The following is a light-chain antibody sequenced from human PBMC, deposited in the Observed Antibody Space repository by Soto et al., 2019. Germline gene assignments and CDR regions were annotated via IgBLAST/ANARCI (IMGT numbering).Light chain of an antibody. V-gene: IGKV1-5*01. CDR2: GAS. J-gene: IGKJ1*01. CDR1: QSISSW. CDR3: QQSGT. Sequence: DIQMTQSPSTLSASVGDRVTITCRASQSISSWLAWYQQKPGKAPKLLIYGASSLESGVPSRFSGRGSGTEFTLTISSLQPDDFATYYCQQSGTFGQGTKV.